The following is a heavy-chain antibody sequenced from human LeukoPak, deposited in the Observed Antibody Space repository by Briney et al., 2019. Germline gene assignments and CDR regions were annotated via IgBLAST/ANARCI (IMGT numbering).Heavy chain of an antibody. CDR1: GGSINTFNHY. CDR3: ARLDWGSRGSGSFDI. V-gene: IGHV4-39*01. CDR2: IYYSGNT. D-gene: IGHD7-27*01. J-gene: IGHJ4*02. Sequence: PSETLSLTCTVSGGSINTFNHYWGWIRQPLGKGLEWIGSIYYSGNTYYDASLKSRVAMSVDTSKNQFSLKVRSVTAADTAVYFCARLDWGSRGSGSFDIWGQGTLVIVSS.